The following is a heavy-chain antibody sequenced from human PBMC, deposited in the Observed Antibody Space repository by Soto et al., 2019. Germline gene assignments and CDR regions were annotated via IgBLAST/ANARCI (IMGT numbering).Heavy chain of an antibody. CDR1: GYSFTSYW. V-gene: IGHV5-51*01. D-gene: IGHD1-7*01. CDR3: ARSLELLVRNYYYYGMDV. Sequence: PGESLKISCKGSGYSFTSYWIGWVRQMPGKGLEWMGIIYPGDSDTRYSPSFQGQVTISADKSISTAYLQWSSLKASDTAMYYCARSLELLVRNYYYYGMDVWGQGTTVTVSS. CDR2: IYPGDSDT. J-gene: IGHJ6*02.